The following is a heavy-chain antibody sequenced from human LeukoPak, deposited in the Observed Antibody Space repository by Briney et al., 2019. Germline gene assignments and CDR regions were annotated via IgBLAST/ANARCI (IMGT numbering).Heavy chain of an antibody. D-gene: IGHD3-22*01. V-gene: IGHV4-31*03. J-gene: IGHJ3*02. Sequence: KTSQTLSLTCSVSGGSISSGDYYWRWIRQHPGKGLEWIGYIFYSGSAYYNPSLKSRLTISVDTSKNQFSLKLSSVTAADTAVYYCARFRRNYYGSSGSLAFDIWGQGTMVTVSS. CDR2: IFYSGSA. CDR3: ARFRRNYYGSSGSLAFDI. CDR1: GGSISSGDYY.